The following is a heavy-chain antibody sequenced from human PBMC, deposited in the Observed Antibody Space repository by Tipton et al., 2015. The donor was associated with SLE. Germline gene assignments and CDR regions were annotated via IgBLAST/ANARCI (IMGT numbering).Heavy chain of an antibody. V-gene: IGHV3-30-3*01. CDR1: GFTFSSYA. D-gene: IGHD6-19*01. J-gene: IGHJ3*02. CDR2: ISNDGSNK. Sequence: RSLRLSCAASGFTFSSYAMHWVRQAPGKGLEWVAVISNDGSNKYYVDSVKGRFTISRDNSKNTLYVQMNSLRGEDTAVYYCARASNSGWYAFDIWGQGTMVTVSS. CDR3: ARASNSGWYAFDI.